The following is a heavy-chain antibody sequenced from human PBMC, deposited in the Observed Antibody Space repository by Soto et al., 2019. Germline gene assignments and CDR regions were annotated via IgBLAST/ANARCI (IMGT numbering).Heavy chain of an antibody. J-gene: IGHJ4*02. CDR1: GGSISSGGYY. V-gene: IGHV4-31*03. CDR3: ARDNYYDSSGYYPY. CDR2: TYYSGST. Sequence: PSETLSLTCTVSGGSISSGGYYWSWIRQHPGKGLEWIGYTYYSGSTYYNPSLKSRVTISVDTSKNQFSLKLSSVTAADTAVYYCARDNYYDSSGYYPYWGQGTLVTVSS. D-gene: IGHD3-22*01.